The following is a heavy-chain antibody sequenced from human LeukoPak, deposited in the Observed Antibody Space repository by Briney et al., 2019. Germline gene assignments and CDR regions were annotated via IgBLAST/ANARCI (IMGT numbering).Heavy chain of an antibody. Sequence: GGSLRLSCEASGFTFSNVWVNWVRQAPGKGLEWIGRIKTKTDGGTTEYAAPVKGRFTISRDDSKNTVYLQMNSLKTEDTALYYCVTRVRSTGDYWGQGTLVTVSS. V-gene: IGHV3-15*01. J-gene: IGHJ4*02. CDR1: GFTFSNVW. CDR2: IKTKTDGGTT. CDR3: VTRVRSTGDY. D-gene: IGHD1-1*01.